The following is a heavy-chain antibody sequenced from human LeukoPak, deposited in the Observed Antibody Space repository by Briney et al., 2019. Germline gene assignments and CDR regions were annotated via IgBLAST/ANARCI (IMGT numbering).Heavy chain of an antibody. CDR1: GFIFGENA. D-gene: IGHD2-15*01. CDR2: MSWRSGSI. V-gene: IGHV3-9*01. Sequence: GGALRLSCTASGFIFGENASHWVRPAQGKKLEWVSVMSWRSGSIEYAASVEGRFTISRDNAKNSLCLQMDNLRAEDTAFYYCARGVGGFFSTYNWFDPWGQGTLVTVSS. J-gene: IGHJ5*02. CDR3: ARGVGGFFSTYNWFDP.